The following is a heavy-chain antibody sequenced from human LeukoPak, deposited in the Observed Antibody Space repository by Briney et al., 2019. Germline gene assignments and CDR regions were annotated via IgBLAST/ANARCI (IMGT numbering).Heavy chain of an antibody. D-gene: IGHD6-6*01. Sequence: SVKVSCKASGGTFSSYAISWVRQAPGQGLEWMGGIIPIFGTANYAQKFQGRVTITTDESTSTAYMELSSLRSEDTAVYYCARAEYSSSSGYNWFDPWGQGTLVTVSS. CDR1: GGTFSSYA. CDR2: IIPIFGTA. V-gene: IGHV1-69*05. J-gene: IGHJ5*02. CDR3: ARAEYSSSSGYNWFDP.